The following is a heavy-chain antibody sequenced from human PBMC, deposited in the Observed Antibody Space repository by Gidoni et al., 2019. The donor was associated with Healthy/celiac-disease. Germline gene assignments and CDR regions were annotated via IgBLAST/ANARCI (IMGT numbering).Heavy chain of an antibody. D-gene: IGHD2-21*02. CDR1: GYTSTSYA. J-gene: IGHJ4*02. Sequence: QVQLVQSGAEVKKPGASVKVACKASGYTSTSYAMHWVRQAPGQRLEWMGWINAGNGNTKYSQKFQGRVTITRDTSASTAYMELSSLRSEDTAVYYCARVDAYCGGDCYSGGFDYWGQGTLVTVSS. CDR3: ARVDAYCGGDCYSGGFDY. CDR2: INAGNGNT. V-gene: IGHV1-3*01.